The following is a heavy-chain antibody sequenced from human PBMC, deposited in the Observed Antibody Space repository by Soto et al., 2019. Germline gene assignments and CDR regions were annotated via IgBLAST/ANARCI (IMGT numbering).Heavy chain of an antibody. V-gene: IGHV4-59*08. CDR2: IYYSGST. CDR3: ARTVLGPDILADQFVDYYYYMDV. Sequence: SETLSLTCTVSGGSVRSYFWSWIRQPPGKGLEWIAYIYYSGSTSYNPSLRRRLTMSVDTSKNQFSLQLKSVTAADTAIYYCARTVLGPDILADQFVDYYYYMDVWGQGTTVTVSS. J-gene: IGHJ6*03. D-gene: IGHD3-9*01. CDR1: GGSVRSYF.